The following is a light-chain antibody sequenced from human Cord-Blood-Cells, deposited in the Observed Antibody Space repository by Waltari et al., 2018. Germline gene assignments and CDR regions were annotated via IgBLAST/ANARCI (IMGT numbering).Light chain of an antibody. CDR1: NIGSKS. J-gene: IGLJ3*02. V-gene: IGLV3-21*04. CDR2: YDS. Sequence: SYVLTQPPSVSVAPGKTARITCGGNNIGSKSVHWYQQKPGQAPVLVIYYDSDRPSGIPERFSGSNSGNTATLTISSVEAGDEADYYCQVWDSSSDRWVFGGGTKLTVL. CDR3: QVWDSSSDRWV.